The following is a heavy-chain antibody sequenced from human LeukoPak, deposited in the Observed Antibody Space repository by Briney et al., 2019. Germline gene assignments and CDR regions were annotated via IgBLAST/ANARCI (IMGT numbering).Heavy chain of an antibody. CDR2: IYYSGST. V-gene: IGHV4-59*01. CDR3: ARVRRYYYDSSGYYYYMDV. J-gene: IGHJ6*03. CDR1: GGSISSYY. D-gene: IGHD3-22*01. Sequence: SETLSLTCTVSGGSISSYYWSWIRQPPGKGLEWIGYIYYSGSTNYNPSLKSRVTISVGTSKNQFSLKLSSVTAADTAVYYCARVRRYYYDSSGYYYYMDVWGKGTTVTVSS.